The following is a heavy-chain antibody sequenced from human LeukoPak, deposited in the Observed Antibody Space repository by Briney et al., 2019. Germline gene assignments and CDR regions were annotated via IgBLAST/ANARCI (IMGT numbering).Heavy chain of an antibody. Sequence: SETLSLTCTVSGGSISSYYWSWIRQPPGKGLEWIGYIYYSGSTNYNPSLKSRVTISVDTSKNQFSLKLSSVTAADTAVYYCARGGPPIFSRYCSSTSCSDSYYYYYMDVWGKGTTVTVSS. D-gene: IGHD2-2*01. CDR3: ARGGPPIFSRYCSSTSCSDSYYYYYMDV. V-gene: IGHV4-59*01. J-gene: IGHJ6*03. CDR1: GGSISSYY. CDR2: IYYSGST.